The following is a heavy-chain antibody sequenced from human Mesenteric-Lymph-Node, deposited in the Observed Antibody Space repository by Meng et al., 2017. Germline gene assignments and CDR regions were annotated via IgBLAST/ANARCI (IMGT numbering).Heavy chain of an antibody. J-gene: IGHJ6*02. CDR3: ARVGYYYYYGMDV. CDR2: IYYSGST. Sequence: GSLRLSCTVSGGSISSSSYYWGWIRQPPGKGLEWIGSIYYSGSTYYNPSLKSRVTISVDTSKNQFSLKLSSVTAADTAVYYCARVGYYYYYGMDVWGQGTTVTVSS. V-gene: IGHV4-39*07. CDR1: GGSISSSSYY.